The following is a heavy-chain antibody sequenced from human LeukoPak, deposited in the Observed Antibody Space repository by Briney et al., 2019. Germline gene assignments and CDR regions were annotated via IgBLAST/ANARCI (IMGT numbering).Heavy chain of an antibody. V-gene: IGHV3-30*04. J-gene: IGHJ4*02. CDR1: GFILSDYN. D-gene: IGHD2-15*01. CDR3: ARDQTGFCSGSSCLGSTFDY. CDR2: ISYDGSNK. Sequence: PGRSLSLSCAASGFILSDYNMHWVRQAPGKGLEWVAVISYDGSNKYYADSVKGRFTISRDNSKNTLYLQMNSLRAEDTAVYYCARDQTGFCSGSSCLGSTFDYWGQGTLVTVSS.